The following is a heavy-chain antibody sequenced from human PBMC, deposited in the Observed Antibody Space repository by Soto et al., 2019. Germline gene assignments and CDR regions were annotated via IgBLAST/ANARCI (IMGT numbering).Heavy chain of an antibody. CDR3: ARAPTTVTTPFDY. D-gene: IGHD4-17*01. Sequence: GGSLRLSCAASGFTFSSYWISWVRQAPGKGLEWVANIKQDGSEKYYVDSVKGRFTISRDNAKNSLYLQMNSLRAEDTAVYYCARAPTTVTTPFDYWGQGTLVTVSS. V-gene: IGHV3-7*03. CDR2: IKQDGSEK. J-gene: IGHJ4*02. CDR1: GFTFSSYW.